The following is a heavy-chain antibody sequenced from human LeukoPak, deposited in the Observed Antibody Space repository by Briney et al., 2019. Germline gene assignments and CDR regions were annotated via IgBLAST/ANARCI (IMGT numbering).Heavy chain of an antibody. CDR1: GGSFFGSH. Sequence: SETLSLTCAVSGGSFFGSHWNWIRQSPEKGLEWIGEINHSGRTNYNPSLTSRVTISVDTSKSQFFLTLTSVTTADTAVYYFARDRKTVVTLPHYIDFWGQGTLVTVS. CDR3: ARDRKTVVTLPHYIDF. D-gene: IGHD4-23*01. J-gene: IGHJ4*02. V-gene: IGHV4-34*01. CDR2: INHSGRT.